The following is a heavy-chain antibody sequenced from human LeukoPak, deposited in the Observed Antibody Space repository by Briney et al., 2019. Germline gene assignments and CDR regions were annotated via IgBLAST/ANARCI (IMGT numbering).Heavy chain of an antibody. Sequence: ASVKVSCKASGYTFTTYYIKWVRQAAGQGLEWMGWMNPNSGNTGYAQKFQVRLTITRNASISTAYMELSSLRSDDTAVYYCARTKPDNSEIYNWGQGTLVTVSS. CDR2: MNPNSGNT. CDR3: ARTKPDNSEIYN. J-gene: IGHJ4*02. D-gene: IGHD3-22*01. CDR1: GYTFTTYY. V-gene: IGHV1-8*03.